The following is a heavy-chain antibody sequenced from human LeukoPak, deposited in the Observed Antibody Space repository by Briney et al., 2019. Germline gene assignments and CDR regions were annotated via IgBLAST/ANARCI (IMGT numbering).Heavy chain of an antibody. Sequence: PSETLCLTCTVSGGSISSSSYYWGWIRQPPGKGLEWIGSIYYSGSTYYNPSLKSRVTISVDTSKNQFSLKLSSVTAADTAVYYCASKIGYCSSTSCYGILYFDYWGQGTLVTVSS. D-gene: IGHD2-2*01. CDR2: IYYSGST. CDR3: ASKIGYCSSTSCYGILYFDY. J-gene: IGHJ4*02. V-gene: IGHV4-39*01. CDR1: GGSISSSSYY.